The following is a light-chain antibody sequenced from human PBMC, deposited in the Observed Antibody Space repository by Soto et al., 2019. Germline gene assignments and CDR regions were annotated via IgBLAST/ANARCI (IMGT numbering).Light chain of an antibody. J-gene: IGKJ1*01. CDR3: KQSYSTPHT. Sequence: DIQMTQSPSSLSASVGDRFTITCRASQSISSYLNWYQQKPGKAPKLLIYAASSLQSGVPSRFSGSGSGTDFTLTISSLQPEDFATYYCKQSYSTPHTFGQGTRWIS. V-gene: IGKV1-39*01. CDR1: QSISSY. CDR2: AAS.